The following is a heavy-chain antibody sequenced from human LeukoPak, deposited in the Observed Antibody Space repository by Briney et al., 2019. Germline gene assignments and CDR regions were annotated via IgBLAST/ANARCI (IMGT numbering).Heavy chain of an antibody. CDR3: ARGPTTVVAPAFDY. CDR1: GFTFSSYA. Sequence: GRSLRLSCAASGFTFSSYAMHWVRQAPGKGLEWVAGISYDGNNKYYADSVKGRFTISRDNSKNTLYLQMNSLKTEDTAVFFCARGPTTVVAPAFDYWGQGTLVTVSS. J-gene: IGHJ4*02. D-gene: IGHD4-23*01. CDR2: ISYDGNNK. V-gene: IGHV3-30-3*01.